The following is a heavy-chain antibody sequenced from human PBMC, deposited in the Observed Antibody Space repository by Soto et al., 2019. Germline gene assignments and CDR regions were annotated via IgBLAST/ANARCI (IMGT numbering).Heavy chain of an antibody. CDR2: IYSSGST. V-gene: IGHV4-31*03. J-gene: IGHJ3*02. D-gene: IGHD5-18*01. CDR1: GGSIKSNDYY. Sequence: QVQLQESGPGMVKPSQTLSLTCTVSGGSIKSNDYYGNWIRQHPEKGLEWIGSIYSSGSTYYNPSLKSRVSKSVDTSKYHFALRLTSVTDADTAVYSCARVRRIVHLKGPTTDTFDTLCQGTLGSVSS. CDR3: ARVRRIVHLKGPTTDTFDT.